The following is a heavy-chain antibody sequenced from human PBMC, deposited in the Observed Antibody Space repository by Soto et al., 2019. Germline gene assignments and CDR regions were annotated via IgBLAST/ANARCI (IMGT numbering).Heavy chain of an antibody. CDR3: ARRGSGSDYDY. Sequence: EVQLLESGGGLVQPGGSLRLSCAASGFTFRSYAMRWVRQAPVKGLESVSAVSGSGDSTYYADSVKGRVTISRNNSQNTLEAQMNSLRAGDTAVYYCARRGSGSDYDYWGQGTLVTVSS. CDR1: GFTFRSYA. CDR2: VSGSGDST. D-gene: IGHD1-26*01. V-gene: IGHV3-23*01. J-gene: IGHJ4*02.